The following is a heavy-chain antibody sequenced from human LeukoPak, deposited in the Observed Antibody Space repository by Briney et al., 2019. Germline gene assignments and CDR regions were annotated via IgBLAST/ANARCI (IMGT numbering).Heavy chain of an antibody. CDR3: ARDAAYCGGDCPFDY. CDR1: GGTFSSYA. CDR2: IIPIFGIA. D-gene: IGHD2-21*02. V-gene: IGHV1-69*04. Sequence: SVKVSCKASGGTFSSYAISWVRQAPGQGLEWMGRIIPIFGIANYAQKFQGRVTITADKSTSTAYMELSSLRSEDTAVYYCARDAAYCGGDCPFDYWGRGTLVTVSS. J-gene: IGHJ4*02.